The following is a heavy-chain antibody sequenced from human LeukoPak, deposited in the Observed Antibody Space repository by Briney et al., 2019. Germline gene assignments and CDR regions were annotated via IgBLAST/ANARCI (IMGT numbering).Heavy chain of an antibody. Sequence: ASVKPSWNAYGYTFITLHFECERQAPGQGLEWMGWINPNGGDTKYAQKFRGRVTMTRDTSIGAAYMELSSLTSDDTAVYYCAKSVYHGMDTWGQGTTVIVSS. D-gene: IGHD3-3*01. V-gene: IGHV1-2*02. CDR2: INPNGGDT. J-gene: IGHJ6*02. CDR1: GYTFITLH. CDR3: AKSVYHGMDT.